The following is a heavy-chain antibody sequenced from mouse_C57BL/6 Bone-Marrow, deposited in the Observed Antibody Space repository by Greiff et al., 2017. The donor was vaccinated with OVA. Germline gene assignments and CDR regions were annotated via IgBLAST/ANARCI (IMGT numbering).Heavy chain of an antibody. CDR1: GYAFSSSW. D-gene: IGHD2-2*01. CDR3: ARSLWLRRRGVYFDY. Sequence: QVQLKQSGPELVKPGASVKISCKASGYAFSSSWMNWVKQRPGKGLEWIGRIYPGDGDTNYNGKFKGKATLTADKSSSTAYMQLSSLTSEDSAVYFCARSLWLRRRGVYFDYWGQGTTLTVSS. J-gene: IGHJ2*01. CDR2: IYPGDGDT. V-gene: IGHV1-82*01.